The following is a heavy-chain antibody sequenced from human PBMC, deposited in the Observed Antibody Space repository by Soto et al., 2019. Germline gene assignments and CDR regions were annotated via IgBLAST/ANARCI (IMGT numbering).Heavy chain of an antibody. CDR3: ARGRITDLGTFDY. CDR2: SSPYNGNT. J-gene: IGHJ4*02. D-gene: IGHD1-20*01. CDR1: GYTFINYD. V-gene: IGHV1-18*01. Sequence: QVQLVQSGAEMKKPGASAKVSCKASGYTFINYDISWLRQAPGQGLEWMGWSSPYNGNTNYAHTFQGRVTMTADTSASSGYMELRSLRSDDTAVYFCARGRITDLGTFDYWGQGTLVTVSS.